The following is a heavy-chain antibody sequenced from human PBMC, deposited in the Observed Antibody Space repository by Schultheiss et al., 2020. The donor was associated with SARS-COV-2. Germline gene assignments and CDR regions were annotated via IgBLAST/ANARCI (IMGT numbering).Heavy chain of an antibody. V-gene: IGHV4-59*08. D-gene: IGHD2-2*01. Sequence: SETLSLTCTVSGGSISSYYWSWIRQPPGKGLEWIGYIYYSGSTNYNPSLKSRVTISVDTSKNQFSLKLSSVTAADTAVYYCARQWGGCSSTSCPYYYYGMDVWGQGTTVTVSS. CDR1: GGSISSYY. J-gene: IGHJ6*02. CDR3: ARQWGGCSSTSCPYYYYGMDV. CDR2: IYYSGST.